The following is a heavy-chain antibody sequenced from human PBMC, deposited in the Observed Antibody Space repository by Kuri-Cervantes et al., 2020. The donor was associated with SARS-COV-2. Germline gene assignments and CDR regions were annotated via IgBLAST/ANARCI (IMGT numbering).Heavy chain of an antibody. CDR3: AKDPPLLRYFQH. V-gene: IGHV3-20*04. CDR1: GFTFDDYG. CDR2: INWNGGST. Sequence: GEPLKISCAASGFTFDDYGMSWVRQAPGKGLEWVSGINWNGGSTGYADSVKGRFTISRDNAKNSLYLQMNSLRAEDTAVYYCAKDPPLLRYFQHWGQGTLVTVSS. J-gene: IGHJ1*01. D-gene: IGHD2-15*01.